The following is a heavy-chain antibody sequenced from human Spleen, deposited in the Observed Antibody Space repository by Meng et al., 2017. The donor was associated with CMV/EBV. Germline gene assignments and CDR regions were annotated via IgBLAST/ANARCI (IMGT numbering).Heavy chain of an antibody. CDR2: TYPGGSDT. CDR1: GYLFTKSW. Sequence: CEDYGYLFTKSWVAWVRQMPETSLKWMAITYPGGSDTRYSPSFQGKVTISADNSKRTAYLQWSSLKASDTAIYYCARQKDFWSGPIDYWGQGTLVTVSS. CDR3: ARQKDFWSGPIDY. J-gene: IGHJ4*02. V-gene: IGHV5-51*01. D-gene: IGHD3-3*01.